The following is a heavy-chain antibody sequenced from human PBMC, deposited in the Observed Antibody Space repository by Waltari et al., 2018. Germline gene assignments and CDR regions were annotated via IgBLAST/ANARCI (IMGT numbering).Heavy chain of an antibody. D-gene: IGHD3-16*01. CDR1: GGSISDRTYY. J-gene: IGHJ4*02. CDR3: ASQNVFFYVVDY. CDR2: LHHSGNT. Sequence: QVQLQESGPGLVKPSETLSLTCNVSGGSISDRTYYWGWIRQPPGKGMEWIGSLHHSGNTYYNPSLTSRVTISVDTSKNQIFLKLSSVTAADTALYYCASQNVFFYVVDYWGQGALVTVSS. V-gene: IGHV4-39*07.